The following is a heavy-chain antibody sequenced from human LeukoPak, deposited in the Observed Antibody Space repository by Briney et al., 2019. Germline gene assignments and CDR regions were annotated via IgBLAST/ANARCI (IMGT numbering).Heavy chain of an antibody. J-gene: IGHJ4*02. Sequence: GGSLRLSCAASGFTFSSYSMNWVRQAPGKGLEWVSYISSSSSTIYHADSVKGRFTISRDNAKNSLYLQMNSLRAEDTAVYYCARDRTTVTYSDFDYWGQGTLVTVSS. V-gene: IGHV3-48*01. CDR1: GFTFSSYS. CDR3: ARDRTTVTYSDFDY. D-gene: IGHD4-17*01. CDR2: ISSSSSTI.